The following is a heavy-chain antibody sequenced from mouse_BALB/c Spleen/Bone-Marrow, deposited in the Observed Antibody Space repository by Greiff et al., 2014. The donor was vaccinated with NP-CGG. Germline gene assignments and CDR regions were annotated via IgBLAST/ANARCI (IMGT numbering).Heavy chain of an antibody. CDR2: INPGSGSS. CDR1: GYALTNYL. J-gene: IGHJ3*01. D-gene: IGHD2-2*01. Sequence: VQLQQSGAELVRPGTSVKVSCKASGYALTNYLIEWVKQRPGQGLEWIGVINPGSGSSNYNENFKGKATLTADRSSSTAYMLLNSLTSDDSAVYFCARSRGYDVGPFAFWGQGTLVTVSA. CDR3: ARSRGYDVGPFAF. V-gene: IGHV1-54*01.